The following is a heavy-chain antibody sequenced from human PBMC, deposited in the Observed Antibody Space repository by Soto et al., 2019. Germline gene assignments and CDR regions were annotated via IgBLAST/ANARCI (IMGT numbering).Heavy chain of an antibody. CDR2: VGANGGGT. CDR1: GFTFSSFF. CDR3: ARDPNGDYLGAFDF. J-gene: IGHJ3*01. D-gene: IGHD4-17*01. V-gene: IGHV3-23*01. Sequence: EVQLLEPGGGLVQPGGSLRLSCAASGFTFSSFFMSWVRQAPGKGLDWVSGVGANGGGTYYADSVKGRFIISRDTSKNTLYLQMNSLRAEDTAVYYCARDPNGDYLGAFDFWGQKTMVTVSS.